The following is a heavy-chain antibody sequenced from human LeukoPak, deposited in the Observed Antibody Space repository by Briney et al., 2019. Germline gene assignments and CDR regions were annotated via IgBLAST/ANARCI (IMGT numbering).Heavy chain of an antibody. V-gene: IGHV3-74*01. CDR3: ARGIPRSYGTDY. CDR1: GCTFSNYW. D-gene: IGHD4-17*01. J-gene: IGHJ4*02. CDR2: INSDGSTT. Sequence: PGGSLRLSCAASGCTFSNYWMHWVRQAPGKGLVWVSRINSDGSTTNYADSVKGRFTISRDNAENTLYLQMISLRAEDTAVYYCARGIPRSYGTDYWGQGTLVTVSS.